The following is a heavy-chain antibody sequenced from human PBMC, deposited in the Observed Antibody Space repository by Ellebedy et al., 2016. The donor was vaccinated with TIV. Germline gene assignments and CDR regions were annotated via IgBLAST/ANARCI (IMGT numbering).Heavy chain of an antibody. Sequence: PGGSLRLSCAASGFTFSSYAMSWVRQAPGKGLEWVSTISNTGSRTYYADSVRGRFTISRDNSKNTLYLQMNSLRAEDTAVYYCAREGRELESEDAFDIWGQGTLVFVSS. CDR2: ISNTGSRT. CDR3: AREGRELESEDAFDI. D-gene: IGHD1-1*01. J-gene: IGHJ3*02. V-gene: IGHV3-23*01. CDR1: GFTFSSYA.